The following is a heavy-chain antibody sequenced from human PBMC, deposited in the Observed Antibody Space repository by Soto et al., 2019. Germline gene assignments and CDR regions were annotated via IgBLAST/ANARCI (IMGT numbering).Heavy chain of an antibody. Sequence: QVQLQESGPGLVKPSQTLSLTCTVSGGSISSGGYYWSWIRQHPGKGLEWIGYIYYSGSTYYNPSLKSRVNISVDTSKNQFSLKLSSVTAADTAVYYCARDGSAHLPPDYWGQGTLVTVSS. CDR1: GGSISSGGYY. D-gene: IGHD3-10*01. J-gene: IGHJ4*02. CDR2: IYYSGST. V-gene: IGHV4-31*03. CDR3: ARDGSAHLPPDY.